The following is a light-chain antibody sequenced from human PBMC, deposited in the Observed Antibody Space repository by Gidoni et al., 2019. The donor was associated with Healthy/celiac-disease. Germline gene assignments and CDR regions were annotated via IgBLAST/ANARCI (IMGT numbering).Light chain of an antibody. CDR2: LGS. V-gene: IGKV2-28*01. CDR1: QSLLHSNGYNY. Sequence: DILLTHSPLSLPVTPGEPASISCRSSQSLLHSNGYNYLDWYLQKPGQSPQLLIYLGSNRASGVPDRFSGSGSGTDFTLKISRVEAEDVGVYYCMQALQTPEYTFGQGTKLEIK. J-gene: IGKJ2*01. CDR3: MQALQTPEYT.